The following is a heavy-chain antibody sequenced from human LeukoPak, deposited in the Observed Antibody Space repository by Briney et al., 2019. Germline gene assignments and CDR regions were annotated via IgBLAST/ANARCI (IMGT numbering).Heavy chain of an antibody. V-gene: IGHV3-23*01. D-gene: IGHD2-15*01. CDR1: GFTFSSYA. CDR2: ISGSGGST. Sequence: HSGGSLRLSCAASGFTFSSYAMSWVRQAPGEGLEWVSCISGSGGSTYYADSVKGRFTISRYNSKNTLYLQMDSLRAEDTAVYYCAKCSGGSCYSAQDYWGQGTLVTVSS. J-gene: IGHJ4*02. CDR3: AKCSGGSCYSAQDY.